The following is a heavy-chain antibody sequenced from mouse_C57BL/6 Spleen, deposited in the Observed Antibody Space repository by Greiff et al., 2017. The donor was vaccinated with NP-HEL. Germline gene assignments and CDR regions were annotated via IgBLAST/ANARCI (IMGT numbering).Heavy chain of an antibody. CDR3: ADSSGYSAWFAY. J-gene: IGHJ3*01. CDR1: GYSFTGYY. CDR2: INPSTGGT. V-gene: IGHV1-42*01. Sequence: VQLKESGPELVKPGASVKISCKASGYSFTGYYMNWVKQSPEKSLEWIGEINPSTGGTTYNQKFKAKATLTVDKSSSTAYMQLKSLTSEDSAVYYCADSSGYSAWFAYWGQGTLVTVSA. D-gene: IGHD3-2*02.